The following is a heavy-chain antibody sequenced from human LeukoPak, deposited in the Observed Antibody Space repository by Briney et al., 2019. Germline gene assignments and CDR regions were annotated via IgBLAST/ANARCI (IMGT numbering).Heavy chain of an antibody. V-gene: IGHV3-7*01. CDR3: ARGPPPGYYGSGSYPTFFDY. D-gene: IGHD3-10*01. CDR1: GFTLSSYW. CDR2: IEQDGSDK. Sequence: GGSLRLSCAASGFTLSSYWMTWVRQAPGKGLEWVANIEQDGSDKYYVDSVKGQFTISRDNARNSLYLQLNSLRAEDTAVYYCARGPPPGYYGSGSYPTFFDYWGQGTLVTVSS. J-gene: IGHJ4*02.